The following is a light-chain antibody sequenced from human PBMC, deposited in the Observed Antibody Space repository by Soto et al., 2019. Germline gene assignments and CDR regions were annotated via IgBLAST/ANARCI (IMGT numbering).Light chain of an antibody. V-gene: IGKV3-11*01. CDR3: QHRNNWPWT. CDR2: DAS. Sequence: EIVLTQSPALLSLSPGERATLSCRASQSVGRYLVWYQQKPGQAPSLLIYDASNRATGVPARFSGSGSGTDFTLTISSLESEDFAVYYCQHRNNWPWTLGQGTKVDIK. J-gene: IGKJ1*01. CDR1: QSVGRY.